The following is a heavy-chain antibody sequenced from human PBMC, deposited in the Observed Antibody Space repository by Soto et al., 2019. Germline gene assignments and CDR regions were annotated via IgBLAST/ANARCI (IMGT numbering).Heavy chain of an antibody. Sequence: SETLSLTCDVSSVSITSSNWWTWVRQPPGKGLEWLGRISHSGTVNYNATLRSRVTISVDKPKNQLSLKLMSVTAADTAVYYCARDYDGFDYWGPGILVTVSS. CDR3: ARDYDGFDY. V-gene: IGHV4-4*02. D-gene: IGHD3-16*01. CDR1: SVSITSSNW. CDR2: ISHSGTV. J-gene: IGHJ4*02.